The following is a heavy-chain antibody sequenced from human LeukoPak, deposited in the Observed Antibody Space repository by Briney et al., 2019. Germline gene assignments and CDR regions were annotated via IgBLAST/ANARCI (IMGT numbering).Heavy chain of an antibody. CDR1: GFTFSSYG. D-gene: IGHD3-10*01. CDR3: ARGGKSVLWFFSP. Sequence: GGSLRLSCAASGFTFSSYGMHWVRQAPGKGLEWVAVIWYDGSNKYYADSVKGRFTISRDNSKNTLYLQMNSLRAEDTAVYYCARGGKSVLWFFSPWGQGTLVTVSS. J-gene: IGHJ5*02. V-gene: IGHV3-33*01. CDR2: IWYDGSNK.